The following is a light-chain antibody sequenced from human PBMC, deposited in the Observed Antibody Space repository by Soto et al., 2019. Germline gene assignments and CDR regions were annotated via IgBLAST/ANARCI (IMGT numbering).Light chain of an antibody. CDR1: ISDVGSFNH. Sequence: QPVLTQPPSASGSPGQSVTISCTGTISDVGSFNHVSWYQQHPGKAPKLMIYDVTQRPSGVPDRFSGSKSGNTASLTVASLQAEDEAEYYCSAYGGSNILVFGTGTKLTVL. CDR3: SAYGGSNILV. V-gene: IGLV2-8*01. J-gene: IGLJ1*01. CDR2: DVT.